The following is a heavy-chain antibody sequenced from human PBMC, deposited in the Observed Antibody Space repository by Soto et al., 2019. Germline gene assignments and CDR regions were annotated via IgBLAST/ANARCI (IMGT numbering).Heavy chain of an antibody. J-gene: IGHJ4*02. D-gene: IGHD6-13*01. CDR3: ARSLGSSTAFDY. Sequence: SQTLSLTCAISGESVSCNSAAWNWIRQSPSRGLEWLGRTYYRSKWYNDYAVSVKSRITINPDTSKNQFSLQLNSVTPEDTAVYYCARSLGSSTAFDYWGQGTPVTVSS. V-gene: IGHV6-1*01. CDR2: TYYRSKWYN. CDR1: GESVSCNSAA.